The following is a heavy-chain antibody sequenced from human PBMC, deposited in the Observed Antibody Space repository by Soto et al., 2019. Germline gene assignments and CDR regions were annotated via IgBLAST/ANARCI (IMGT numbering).Heavy chain of an antibody. CDR3: ARVPRDSYGGHYYYYYMDV. V-gene: IGHV1-69*02. Sequence: SVKVSCKASGGTFSSYTISWVRQAPGQGLEWMGRIIPILGIANYAQKFQGRVTITADKSTSTAYMELSSLRSEDTAVYYCARVPRDSYGGHYYYYYMDVWGKGTTVTVSS. CDR1: GGTFSSYT. CDR2: IIPILGIA. D-gene: IGHD5-18*01. J-gene: IGHJ6*03.